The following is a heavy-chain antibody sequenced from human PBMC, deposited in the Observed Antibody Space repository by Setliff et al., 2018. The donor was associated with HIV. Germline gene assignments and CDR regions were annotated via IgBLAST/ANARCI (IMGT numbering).Heavy chain of an antibody. V-gene: IGHV4-4*02. CDR1: GGSISSSNM. Sequence: PSETLSLTCAVSGGSISSSNMWSWVRQPPGKGLEWIGEIYHSGSTNYNPSLKSLVTISVDTANNQFFLKLTSVTAADTAIYYCASLGGLLYTSSSLRGVDYWGQGTLVTVSS. D-gene: IGHD6-6*01. CDR3: ASLGGLLYTSSSLRGVDY. J-gene: IGHJ4*02. CDR2: IYHSGST.